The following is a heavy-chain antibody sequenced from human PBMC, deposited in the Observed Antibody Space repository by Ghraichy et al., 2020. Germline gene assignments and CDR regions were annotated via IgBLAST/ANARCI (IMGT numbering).Heavy chain of an antibody. CDR2: ISGSGGST. CDR1: GFTFSSYA. D-gene: IGHD2-2*01. J-gene: IGHJ5*02. V-gene: IGHV3-23*01. CDR3: AKVGCSSTSCRINWFDP. Sequence: LSLTCAASGFTFSSYAMSWVRQAPGKGLEWVSAISGSGGSTYYADSVKGRFTISRDNSKNTLYLQMNSLRAEDTAVYYCAKVGCSSTSCRINWFDPWGQGTLVTVSS.